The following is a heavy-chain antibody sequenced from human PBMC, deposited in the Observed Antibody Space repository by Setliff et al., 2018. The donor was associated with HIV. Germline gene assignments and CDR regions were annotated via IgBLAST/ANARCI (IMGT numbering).Heavy chain of an antibody. J-gene: IGHJ5*02. CDR3: AGWSSWRKYNWFDP. CDR2: IYYSGST. D-gene: IGHD6-13*01. CDR1: GGSITSGGYY. V-gene: IGHV4-31*03. Sequence: PSETLSLTCSVSGGSITSGGYYWSWIRQHPGKDLEWIGYIYYSGSTFYNPSLKSRVTISVDTSKNQFSLKLSSVTAADTAVYYCAGWSSWRKYNWFDPWGQGTLVTVSS.